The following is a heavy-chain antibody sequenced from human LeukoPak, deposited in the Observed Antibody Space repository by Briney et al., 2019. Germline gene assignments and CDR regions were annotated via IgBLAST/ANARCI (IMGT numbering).Heavy chain of an antibody. Sequence: GGSLRLSCAASGFTFSSYAMSWVRQAPGKGLEWVSGISPGGDIKYYADSVKGRFVISRDNSKNTVYLQMNRPRVDDTARYYCAQDGAWLRFDHWGQGTLVTVSS. CDR1: GFTFSSYA. CDR3: AQDGAWLRFDH. D-gene: IGHD5-12*01. CDR2: ISPGGDIK. V-gene: IGHV3-23*01. J-gene: IGHJ4*02.